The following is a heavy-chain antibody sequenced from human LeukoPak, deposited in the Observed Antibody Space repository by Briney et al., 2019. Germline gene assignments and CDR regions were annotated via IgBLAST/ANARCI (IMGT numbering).Heavy chain of an antibody. V-gene: IGHV4-34*01. J-gene: IGHJ4*02. Sequence: SETLSLTCAVYGGSFSGYYWSWIRQPPGKGLEWIGEINHSGSTNYNPSLKSRVTISIDTSKNQFSLKLTSVTAADTAVYYCARGGVYFDYWGQGTLATVSS. CDR1: GGSFSGYY. CDR3: ARGGVYFDY. CDR2: INHSGST. D-gene: IGHD3-16*01.